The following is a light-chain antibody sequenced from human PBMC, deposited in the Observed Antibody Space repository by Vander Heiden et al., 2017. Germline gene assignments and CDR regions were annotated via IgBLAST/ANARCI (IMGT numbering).Light chain of an antibody. CDR3: QQYNNWPRT. Sequence: EIVLTQSPATLSVPPGERATLSCRASQSVRSNLAWYQQKPGQAPRLLIYGASTRATGIPARFSGSGSGTEFTLTISSLQAEDLAVYYCQQYNNWPRTFGQGTKVEIK. CDR1: QSVRSN. V-gene: IGKV3-15*01. J-gene: IGKJ1*01. CDR2: GAS.